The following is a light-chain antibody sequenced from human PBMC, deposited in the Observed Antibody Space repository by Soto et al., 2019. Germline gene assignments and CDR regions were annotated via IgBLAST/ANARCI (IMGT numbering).Light chain of an antibody. V-gene: IGKV3-15*01. CDR1: QSVSSN. Sequence: EIVMTQSPATLSVSPGERATLSCRASQSVSSNLAWYQHKPGQTPRLLIYDASTRATGIPARFSGSGSETEFTLTISSLQSEDFAVYYCQQYNNWPPLTFGGGTKVEIK. J-gene: IGKJ4*01. CDR2: DAS. CDR3: QQYNNWPPLT.